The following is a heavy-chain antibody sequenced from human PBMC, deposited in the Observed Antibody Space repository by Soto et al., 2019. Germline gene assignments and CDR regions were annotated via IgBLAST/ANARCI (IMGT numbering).Heavy chain of an antibody. CDR1: GGTFSGFV. V-gene: IGHV1-69*01. J-gene: IGHJ4*02. CDR3: SIGPIATAGDFDF. CDR2: IIPTFGTA. Sequence: QVQLVQSGAEVKKPGSSVRVSCKTSGGTFSGFVVNWVRQAPGQGLEWMGGIIPTFGTAKYAQKSQGRFILIADALTDTAFVELRRLRFDDTAVYYCSIGPIATAGDFDFLGQGTRVTVSS. D-gene: IGHD3-10*01.